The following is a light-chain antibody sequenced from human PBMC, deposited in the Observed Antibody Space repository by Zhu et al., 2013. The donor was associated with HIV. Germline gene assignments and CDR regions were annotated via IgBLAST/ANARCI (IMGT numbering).Light chain of an antibody. Sequence: EIVLTQSPATLSVSPGERATLSCRASQSVASNVAWYQQKPGQAPRLLIYGASTRATDIPARFSGNGSGTEFTLTISSLQSEDFAVYYCQQYNNWPPCSFGQGTKLEIK. CDR3: QQYNNWPPCS. CDR1: QSVASN. V-gene: IGKV3-15*01. J-gene: IGKJ2*04. CDR2: GAS.